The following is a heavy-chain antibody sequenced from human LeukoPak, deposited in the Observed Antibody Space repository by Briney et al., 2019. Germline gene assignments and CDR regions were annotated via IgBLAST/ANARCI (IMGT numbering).Heavy chain of an antibody. CDR3: AKRGSPRDYFDY. J-gene: IGHJ4*02. Sequence: GRSLRLSCAASGFTFSSYAMSWVRQAPGKGLEWVSAISGSGGSTYYADSVKGRFTISRDNSKNTLYLQMNSLRAEDTAVYYCAKRGSPRDYFDYWGQGTLVTVSS. V-gene: IGHV3-23*01. CDR2: ISGSGGST. D-gene: IGHD3-16*01. CDR1: GFTFSSYA.